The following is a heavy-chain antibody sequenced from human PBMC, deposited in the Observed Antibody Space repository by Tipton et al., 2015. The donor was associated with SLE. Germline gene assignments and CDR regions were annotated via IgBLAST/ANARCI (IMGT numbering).Heavy chain of an antibody. V-gene: IGHV4-61*02. CDR2: IFNRGNT. Sequence: LRLSCTVSGGAISSGGYYWGWIRQPAGEGLEWVGRIFNRGNTVYNPSLKSRVTISMDLSNNQFSVNLSFVTASDTAVYYCAKTLAGATPGRYQSYWYFDLWGRGLRVIVSS. D-gene: IGHD1-1*01. CDR1: GGAISSGGYY. CDR3: AKTLAGATPGRYQSYWYFDL. J-gene: IGHJ2*01.